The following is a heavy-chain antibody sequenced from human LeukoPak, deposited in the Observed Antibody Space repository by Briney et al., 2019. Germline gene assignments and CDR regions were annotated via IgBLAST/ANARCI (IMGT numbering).Heavy chain of an antibody. CDR2: IYYSGST. CDR3: ARLRGTYYFDY. D-gene: IGHD3-10*01. Sequence: SETLSLTCTVSGGSISSSSYYWGWIRQPPGKGLEWIGNIYYSGSTYYNPSLKSRVTISVDTSKNQFSLKLSSVTAADTAVYYCARLRGTYYFDYWGQGTLVTVSS. V-gene: IGHV4-39*01. J-gene: IGHJ4*02. CDR1: GGSISSSSYY.